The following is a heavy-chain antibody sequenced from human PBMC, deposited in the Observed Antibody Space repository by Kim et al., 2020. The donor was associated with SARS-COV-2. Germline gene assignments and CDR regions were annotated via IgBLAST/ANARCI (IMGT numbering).Heavy chain of an antibody. CDR2: VNPKTGAA. V-gene: IGHV1-2*06. CDR3: TREAVVLTAIQDGFDF. CDR1: GYAFAAYY. Sequence: ASVKVSCTASGYAFAAYYMHWVRQAPGQGPQWMGRVNPKTGAADIADSFEGRVFMTRDTSLRRVYLDMRSLRSDDSAMYYCTREAVVLTAIQDGFDFWGQGTVVTVSS. D-gene: IGHD2-15*01. J-gene: IGHJ3*01.